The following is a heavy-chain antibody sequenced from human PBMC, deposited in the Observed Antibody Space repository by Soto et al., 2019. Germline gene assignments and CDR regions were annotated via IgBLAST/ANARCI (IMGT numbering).Heavy chain of an antibody. V-gene: IGHV3-48*02. CDR3: AREHSSSGLNWFDP. CDR1: GFTFSSYS. J-gene: IGHJ5*02. CDR2: ISSSSSTI. Sequence: ESGGGLVPPGGSLRLSCAASGFTFSSYSMNWVRQAPGKGLEWVSYISSSSSTIYYADSVKGRFTISRDNAKNSLYLQMNSLRDEDTAVNYCAREHSSSGLNWFDPWGQGTLVTVSS. D-gene: IGHD6-6*01.